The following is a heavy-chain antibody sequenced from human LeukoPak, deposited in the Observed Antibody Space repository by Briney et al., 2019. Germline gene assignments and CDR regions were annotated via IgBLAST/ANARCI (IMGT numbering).Heavy chain of an antibody. CDR3: AKEYGSGSYSDFDY. D-gene: IGHD3-10*01. CDR1: GFTFSSCA. J-gene: IGHJ4*02. Sequence: GGSLRLSCTASGFTFSSCAMTWVRQAPGKGLQWVSTISGSGGSTYYADSVKGRLTISRDNSKNTLYLQVNSLRAEDTAVYYCAKEYGSGSYSDFDYWGQGTLVTVSS. CDR2: ISGSGGST. V-gene: IGHV3-23*01.